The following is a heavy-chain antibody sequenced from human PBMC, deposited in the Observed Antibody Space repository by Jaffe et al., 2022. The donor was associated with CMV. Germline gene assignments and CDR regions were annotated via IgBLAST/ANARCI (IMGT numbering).Heavy chain of an antibody. D-gene: IGHD4-17*01. CDR2: ITNDGSIS. CDR1: GFTLSSYW. CDR3: ARGGILRAIDY. V-gene: IGHV3-74*01. J-gene: IGHJ4*02. Sequence: EVQLVESGGGLVQPGGSLRLSCAASGFTLSSYWMHWVRQAPGKGLVWVSYITNDGSISNYADSVKGRFTISRDNAKNTLYLQVNSLRAEDTAVYYCARGGILRAIDYWGQGALVTVSS.